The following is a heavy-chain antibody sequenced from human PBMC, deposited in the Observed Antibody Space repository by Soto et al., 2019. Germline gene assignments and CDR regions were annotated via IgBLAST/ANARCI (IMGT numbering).Heavy chain of an antibody. Sequence: EVQLLESGGGLVKPGGSLRLSCAASGFTFSSYTMNWVRQAPGKGLEWVSSITSSSSAIYYADSVRGRFTISRDNAKNSLYLQMNSLRAEDAAVYYCARDPNTGTYHFNYWGQGARVTGSS. V-gene: IGHV3-21*01. D-gene: IGHD1-1*01. CDR3: ARDPNTGTYHFNY. CDR1: GFTFSSYT. CDR2: ITSSSSAI. J-gene: IGHJ4*02.